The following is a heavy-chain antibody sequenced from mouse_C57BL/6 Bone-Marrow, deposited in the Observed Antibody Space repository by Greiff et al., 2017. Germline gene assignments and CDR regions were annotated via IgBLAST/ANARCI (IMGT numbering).Heavy chain of an antibody. J-gene: IGHJ3*01. CDR2: ISSGGSYT. CDR1: GFTFSSYG. Sequence: EVMLVESGGDLVKPGGSLKLSCAASGFTFSSYGMSWVRQTPDKRLEWVATISSGGSYTYYPDSVKGRFTISRDNAKNTLYLQMSSLKSEDTAMYDCARWYPAYWGQGTLVTVSA. V-gene: IGHV5-6*01. CDR3: ARWYPAY. D-gene: IGHD1-1*02.